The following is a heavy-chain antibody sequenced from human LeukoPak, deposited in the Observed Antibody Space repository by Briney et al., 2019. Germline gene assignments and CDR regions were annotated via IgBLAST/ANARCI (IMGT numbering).Heavy chain of an antibody. D-gene: IGHD2-2*01. CDR1: GDSVSSNSAA. V-gene: IGHV6-1*01. CDR3: ARLGYCSSISCPKRWFDP. CDR2: TYYRSKWYN. Sequence: SQTLSLTCAISGDSVSSNSAAWNWIRQSPSRGLEWLGRTYYRSKWYNDYAVSVKSRIAINPDTSKNQFSLKLSSVTAADTAVYYCARLGYCSSISCPKRWFDPWGQGTLVTVSS. J-gene: IGHJ5*02.